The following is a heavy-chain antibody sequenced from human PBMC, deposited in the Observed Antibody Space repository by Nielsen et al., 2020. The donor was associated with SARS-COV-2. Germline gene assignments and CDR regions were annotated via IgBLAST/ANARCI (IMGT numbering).Heavy chain of an antibody. CDR3: ARQGPSPDTAMVS. CDR2: IDPSDSYT. Sequence: KVSCKGSGYSFTSYWISWVRQMPGKGLEWMGRIDPSDSYTNYSPSFQGHVTISADKSISTAYLQWSSLKASDTAMYYCARQGPSPDTAMVSWGQGTLVTVSS. D-gene: IGHD5-18*01. V-gene: IGHV5-10-1*01. CDR1: GYSFTSYW. J-gene: IGHJ5*02.